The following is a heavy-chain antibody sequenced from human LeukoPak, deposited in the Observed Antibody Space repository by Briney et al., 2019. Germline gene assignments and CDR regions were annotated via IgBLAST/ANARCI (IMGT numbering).Heavy chain of an antibody. J-gene: IGHJ4*02. D-gene: IGHD3-10*01. CDR2: IQFDGTKK. CDR1: GFTFSNNG. CDR3: ANDKGSGSLYYFDF. V-gene: IGHV3-30*02. Sequence: PGGSLRLXCAASGFTFSNNGMHWGRQAPGKGLEWVSLIQFDGTKKYYADSVKGRFTISRDNSKNTLYLQMNSLRAEDTAVYYCANDKGSGSLYYFDFWGQGTLVTVSS.